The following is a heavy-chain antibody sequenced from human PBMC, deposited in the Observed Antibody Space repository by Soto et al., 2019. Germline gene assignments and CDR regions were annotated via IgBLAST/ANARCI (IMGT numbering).Heavy chain of an antibody. V-gene: IGHV3-23*01. CDR1: GFTFSSYA. Sequence: EVQLLESGGGLVQPGGSLRLSCAASGFTFSSYAITWVRQAPGKGLEWVSAISGSGDNVYYADSVQGRFTISRDNSKNTLYLQMNSLRAEDTAVYYCAKDCTVKGGSCRKGYYGMDVWGQGTTVTVSS. J-gene: IGHJ6*02. D-gene: IGHD2-15*01. CDR2: ISGSGDNV. CDR3: AKDCTVKGGSCRKGYYGMDV.